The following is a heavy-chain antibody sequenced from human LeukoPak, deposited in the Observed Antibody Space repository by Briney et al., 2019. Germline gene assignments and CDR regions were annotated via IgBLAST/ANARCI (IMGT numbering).Heavy chain of an antibody. D-gene: IGHD3-22*01. CDR1: VGSLTSSTYY. V-gene: IGHV4-39*01. Sequence: SETLSLTCTVSVGSLTSSTYYWGWIRQPPGKGLEWIGRMYYSGSTYYNQSLKSRLIISLDTSTNQFSLKLTSVTAADTAMYYCARQYYESSGSYPWYFDYWGQGTLVTVSS. CDR2: MYYSGST. CDR3: ARQYYESSGSYPWYFDY. J-gene: IGHJ4*02.